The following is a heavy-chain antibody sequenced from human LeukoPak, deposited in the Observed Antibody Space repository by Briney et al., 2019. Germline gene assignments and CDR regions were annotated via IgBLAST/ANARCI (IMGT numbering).Heavy chain of an antibody. CDR1: RFSLSSYT. CDR3: ARDISDDH. CDR2: TSSSSIYM. D-gene: IGHD1-26*01. V-gene: IGHV3-21*01. J-gene: IGHJ4*02. Sequence: PAGSLRLSCAASRFSLSSYTMSCVRQAPRRGLEWVSSTSSSSIYMLYTDSAKGRLTISRHNPKHSPYRQMTCLRAVDTAVYYCARDISDDHWGQGTLVTVSS.